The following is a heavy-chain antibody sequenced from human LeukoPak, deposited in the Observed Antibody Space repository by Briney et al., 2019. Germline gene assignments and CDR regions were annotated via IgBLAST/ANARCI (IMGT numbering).Heavy chain of an antibody. V-gene: IGHV3-74*01. CDR1: GFIFSHYW. J-gene: IGHJ4*02. D-gene: IGHD3-10*01. CDR2: INPDGSGT. Sequence: GGSLSLSCAASGFIFSHYWMHWVRQAPGKGLVWVSRINPDGSGTNYADSVKGRFTISRDNAKNTLYLQMNSLRAEDTAVYYCSSDTFGARDYWGQGTLVTVSS. CDR3: SSDTFGARDY.